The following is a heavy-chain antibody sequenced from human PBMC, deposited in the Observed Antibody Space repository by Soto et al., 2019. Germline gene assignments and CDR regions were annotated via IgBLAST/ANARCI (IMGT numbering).Heavy chain of an antibody. Sequence: ASQTLSLTCTVSGGSISRCGYYWSWIRQHPGKGLEWIGYIYYSGSTYYNPSLKSRVTISVDTSKNQFSLKLSSVTAADTAVYYCARDRGRELANWFDPWGQGTLVTVSS. J-gene: IGHJ5*02. CDR1: GGSISRCGYY. D-gene: IGHD1-26*01. CDR3: ARDRGRELANWFDP. CDR2: IYYSGST. V-gene: IGHV4-31*03.